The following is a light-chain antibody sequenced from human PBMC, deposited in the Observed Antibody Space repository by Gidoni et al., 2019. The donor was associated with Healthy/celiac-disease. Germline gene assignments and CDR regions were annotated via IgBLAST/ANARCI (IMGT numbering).Light chain of an antibody. Sequence: EIVLTQSPATLSLSPGEGATLSCRASQSVSSYLAWYQQKPGQAPRLLIYDASNRATGIPARFIGSGSGPDFTLTISSLEPEDFAVYYCQQRSNWPLTFGGGTKVEIK. CDR1: QSVSSY. V-gene: IGKV3-11*01. CDR3: QQRSNWPLT. J-gene: IGKJ4*01. CDR2: DAS.